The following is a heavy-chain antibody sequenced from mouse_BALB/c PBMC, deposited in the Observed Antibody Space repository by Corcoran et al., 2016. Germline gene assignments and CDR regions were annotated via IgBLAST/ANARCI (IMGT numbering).Heavy chain of an antibody. J-gene: IGHJ3*01. V-gene: IGHV1-18*01. CDR1: GYTFTDYH. CDR3: ARWAYYGNYWFEY. CDR2: INPNNGGT. Sequence: EVLLQQSGPELVKPGASVKIPCKASGYTFTDYHMDWVKQSHGKSLEWIGDINPNNGGTIYNQKFKGKATLTVDKSSSTAYMELRSLTSEDTAVYYCARWAYYGNYWFEYWGKGTLVTVSA. D-gene: IGHD2-10*01.